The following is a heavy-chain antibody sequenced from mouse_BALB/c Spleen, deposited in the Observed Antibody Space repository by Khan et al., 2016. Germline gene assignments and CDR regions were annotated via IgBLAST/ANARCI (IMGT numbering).Heavy chain of an antibody. CDR3: GRLRRSYALDY. CDR1: GYTFTDYS. D-gene: IGHD1-1*01. Sequence: QIQLVQSGPELKKPGETVKISCKASGYTFTDYSMHWVKQAPGKGLKWMGWINTETGEPTYADDFKGRFAFSLETSASIAYLQINNLKNEDTATYFCGRLRRSYALDYWGQGTSVTVSS. CDR2: INTETGEP. V-gene: IGHV9-2-1*01. J-gene: IGHJ4*01.